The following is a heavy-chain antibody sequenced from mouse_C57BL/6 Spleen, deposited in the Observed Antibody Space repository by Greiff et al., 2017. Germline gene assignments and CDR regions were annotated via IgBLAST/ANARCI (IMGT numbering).Heavy chain of an antibody. V-gene: IGHV1-80*01. CDR2: IYPGDGDT. D-gene: IGHD4-1*01. CDR3: TRAGTGTGDY. CDR1: GYAFSSYW. Sequence: QVQLKQSGAELVKPGASVKISCKASGYAFSSYWMNWVKQRPGKGLEWIGQIYPGDGDTNYNGKFKGKATLTADKSSSTAYMQLSSLTSEDSAVYFCTRAGTGTGDYWGQGTTLTVSS. J-gene: IGHJ2*01.